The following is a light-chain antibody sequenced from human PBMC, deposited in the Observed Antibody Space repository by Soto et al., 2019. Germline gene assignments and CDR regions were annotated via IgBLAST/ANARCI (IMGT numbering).Light chain of an antibody. CDR1: QSVSSSY. V-gene: IGKV3-20*01. CDR2: GAS. CDR3: QQYGSSYFT. J-gene: IGKJ4*01. Sequence: EIVLTQSPGTLSLSPGERATLSCRASQSVSSSYLAWYQQKTGQAPRLLIYGASSRATGIPDRFSGSGSGTDFTLTISRLEPEDFAVYYCQQYGSSYFTFGGGTKVEIK.